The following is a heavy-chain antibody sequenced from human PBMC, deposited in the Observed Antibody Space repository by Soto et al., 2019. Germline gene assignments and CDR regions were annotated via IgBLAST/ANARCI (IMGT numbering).Heavy chain of an antibody. CDR1: GGSISSGGYY. J-gene: IGHJ4*02. Sequence: QVQLQESGPGLVKPSQTLSLTCTVSGGSISSGGYYWSWISQHPGKGLEWIGYIYYSGSTYYNPSRKSRVTISVDTSQNQFSLKLTSVTAADTAVYYCARVTGDYGDSTFDYWGQGTLVTVSS. CDR2: IYYSGST. V-gene: IGHV4-31*03. CDR3: ARVTGDYGDSTFDY. D-gene: IGHD4-17*01.